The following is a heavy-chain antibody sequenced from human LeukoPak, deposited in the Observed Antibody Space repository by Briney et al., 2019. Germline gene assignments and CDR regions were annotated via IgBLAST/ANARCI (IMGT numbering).Heavy chain of an antibody. CDR3: ARVGYCSSTSCKSLRYYYGMDV. CDR1: GYTFTSYG. CDR2: ISAYNGNT. V-gene: IGHV1-18*01. J-gene: IGHJ6*02. D-gene: IGHD2-2*01. Sequence: ASVKVSCKASGYTFTSYGISWVRQAPGQGLEWMGWISAYNGNTNYAQKIQGRVTMTTDTSTRKAYMELSSLRSDDTAVYYCARVGYCSSTSCKSLRYYYGMDVWGQGTTVTVSS.